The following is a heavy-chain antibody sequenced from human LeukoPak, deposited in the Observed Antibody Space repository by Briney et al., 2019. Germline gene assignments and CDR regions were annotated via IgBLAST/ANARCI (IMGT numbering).Heavy chain of an antibody. CDR1: RFTFSTYA. CDR2: ISGSGGST. J-gene: IGHJ6*04. Sequence: GGSLRLSCAASRFTFSTYAMSWVRHAPGKRLEWVSAISGSGGSTYYADFVKGRFTISRDNSKNTLYLQMNSLRAEDTAVYYCAELGITMIGGVWGKGTTVTISS. D-gene: IGHD3-10*02. V-gene: IGHV3-23*01. CDR3: AELGITMIGGV.